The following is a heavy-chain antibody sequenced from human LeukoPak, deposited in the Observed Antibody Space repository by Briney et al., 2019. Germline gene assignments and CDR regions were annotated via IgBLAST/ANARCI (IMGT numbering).Heavy chain of an antibody. Sequence: GASVKVSCKASGYTFTGYYMHWVRQAPGQGLEWMGWINPNSGGTNYAQKFQGRVTMTRDTSISTAYMELSRLRSDDTAVYYCARPGRFGELKPSNFDYWGQGTLVTVSS. CDR2: INPNSGGT. V-gene: IGHV1-2*02. D-gene: IGHD3-10*01. CDR3: ARPGRFGELKPSNFDY. CDR1: GYTFTGYY. J-gene: IGHJ4*02.